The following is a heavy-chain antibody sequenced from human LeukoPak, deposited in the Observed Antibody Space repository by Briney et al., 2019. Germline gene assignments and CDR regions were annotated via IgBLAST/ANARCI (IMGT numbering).Heavy chain of an antibody. Sequence: GGSLRLSCAASGFTFSSNSMNWVRQAPGKGLEWVANIKQDGSETYYVDSVMGRFTISRLNAKNSVYLQMNSLRAEDTAVYYCARDRSISGVVTIDFWGQGTLVTVSS. D-gene: IGHD3-3*01. CDR3: ARDRSISGVVTIDF. CDR2: IKQDGSET. V-gene: IGHV3-7*01. CDR1: GFTFSSNS. J-gene: IGHJ4*02.